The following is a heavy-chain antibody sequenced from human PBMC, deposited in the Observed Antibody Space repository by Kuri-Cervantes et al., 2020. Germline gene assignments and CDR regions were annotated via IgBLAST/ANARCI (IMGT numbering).Heavy chain of an antibody. Sequence: GESLKISCAASGFTFSSYGMHWVRQAPGKGLEWVAVIWYDGSNKYYADSVKGRFTISRDNSKNTLYLQMNSLRAEDTAVYYCARAGYGHGIIDSWGQGTLVTVSS. CDR1: GFTFSSYG. J-gene: IGHJ4*02. CDR2: IWYDGSNK. V-gene: IGHV3-33*01. D-gene: IGHD5-18*01. CDR3: ARAGYGHGIIDS.